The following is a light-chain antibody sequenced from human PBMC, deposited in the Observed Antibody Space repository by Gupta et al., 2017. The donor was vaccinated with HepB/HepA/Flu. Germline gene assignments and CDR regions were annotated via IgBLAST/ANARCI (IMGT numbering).Light chain of an antibody. CDR1: SGHSDYA. CDR3: QTWGTGSVV. Sequence: QLVLTQSPSASAALGASFKLTCPLSSGHSDYAIAWHQQQPEKGPRYLMKLNSDGSHTKGDGIPDRFSGSSSGAERHLTISSLQSDDEADYYCQTWGTGSVVFGGGTKLTVV. J-gene: IGLJ2*01. CDR2: LNSDGSH. V-gene: IGLV4-69*01.